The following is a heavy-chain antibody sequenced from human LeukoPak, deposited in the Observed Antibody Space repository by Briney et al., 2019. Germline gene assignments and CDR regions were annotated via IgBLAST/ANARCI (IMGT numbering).Heavy chain of an antibody. D-gene: IGHD6-19*01. CDR1: GFTFSSYW. Sequence: PGGSLRPSCAASGFTFSSYWMSWVRQAPGKGLEWVANIKQDGSEKYYVDSVKGRFTISRDNAKNSLYLQMNSLRAEDTAVYYCARELGWSGWYTGGFDYWGLGTLVTVSS. V-gene: IGHV3-7*01. J-gene: IGHJ4*02. CDR3: ARELGWSGWYTGGFDY. CDR2: IKQDGSEK.